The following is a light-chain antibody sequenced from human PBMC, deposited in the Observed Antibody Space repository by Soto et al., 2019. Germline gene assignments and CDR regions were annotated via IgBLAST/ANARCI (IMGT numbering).Light chain of an antibody. J-gene: IGKJ3*01. Sequence: EIVLTQSPGTLSLSPGERATLSCRASQSVSSRYLGWYQQRFGQAPRLLIYDASNRATGIPARFSGSGSGTDFTLTISSLEPEDFAVYYCQQRSNWPPTFGPGTKVDIK. CDR1: QSVSSRY. CDR2: DAS. V-gene: IGKV3-11*01. CDR3: QQRSNWPPT.